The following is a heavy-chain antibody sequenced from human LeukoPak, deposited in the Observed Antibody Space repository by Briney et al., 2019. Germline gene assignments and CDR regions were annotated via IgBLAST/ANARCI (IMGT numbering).Heavy chain of an antibody. V-gene: IGHV3-30*02. CDR1: GFTFSNYG. Sequence: GGSLRLSCTVSGFTFSNYGMHWVRQAPGKGLEWVAFIRYDGSKKYYTDSVKGRFTISRDNSKNTLYLQMNSLRVEDTAIYNCAKDQQSISYSPWGQGTLVTVSS. CDR3: AKDQQSISYSP. J-gene: IGHJ5*02. CDR2: IRYDGSKK. D-gene: IGHD4-11*01.